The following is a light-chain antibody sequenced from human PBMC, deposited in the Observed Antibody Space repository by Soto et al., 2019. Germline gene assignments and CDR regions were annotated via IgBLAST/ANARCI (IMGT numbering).Light chain of an antibody. Sequence: EIVLTQSPGTLSLSPGERATLSCRASQSVSSSYLAWYQQKPGQAPRLLIYGASNRATGIPDRFSGSGSGTDFTLTISRLEPEDFAMYYCHQYGISPPVTFGQGTRLRL. CDR2: GAS. CDR1: QSVSSSY. V-gene: IGKV3-20*01. CDR3: HQYGISPPVT. J-gene: IGKJ5*01.